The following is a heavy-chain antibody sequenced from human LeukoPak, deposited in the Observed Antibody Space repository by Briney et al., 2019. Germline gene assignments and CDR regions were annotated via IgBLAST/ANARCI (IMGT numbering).Heavy chain of an antibody. Sequence: GESLKISCKGSGYSFTSYWIGWVRQTPGKGLEWMGIIYPGDSDTRYSPSFQGQVTISADKSISTAYLQWSSLKASDTATYYCARPVYYDSSGYYSDAFDIWGQGTMVTVSS. CDR2: IYPGDSDT. CDR1: GYSFTSYW. CDR3: ARPVYYDSSGYYSDAFDI. D-gene: IGHD3-22*01. V-gene: IGHV5-51*01. J-gene: IGHJ3*02.